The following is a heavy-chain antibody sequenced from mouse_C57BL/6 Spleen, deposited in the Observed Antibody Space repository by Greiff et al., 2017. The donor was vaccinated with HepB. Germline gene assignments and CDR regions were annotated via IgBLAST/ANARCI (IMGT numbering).Heavy chain of an antibody. Sequence: VQLQQPGAELVKPGASVKVSCKASGYTFTSYWMHWVKQRPGQGLEWIGRIHPSDSDTNYNQKFKGKATLTVDKSSSTAYMQLSSLTSEDSAVYDCAILGKSYYGSSYDYFDYWGQGTTLTVSS. V-gene: IGHV1-74*01. CDR3: AILGKSYYGSSYDYFDY. J-gene: IGHJ2*01. CDR2: IHPSDSDT. CDR1: GYTFTSYW. D-gene: IGHD1-1*01.